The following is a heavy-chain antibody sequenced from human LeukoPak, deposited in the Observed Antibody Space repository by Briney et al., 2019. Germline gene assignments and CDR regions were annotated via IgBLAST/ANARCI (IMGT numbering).Heavy chain of an antibody. J-gene: IGHJ6*02. Sequence: GGSLRLSCAASGFTFSSYAMSWVRQAPGKGLEWVSAISGSGGSTYYADSVKGRFTISRDNSKNTLYLQMNSLRAEDTAVYYCARPRSIAAAGYGMDVWGQGTTVTVSS. D-gene: IGHD6-13*01. CDR3: ARPRSIAAAGYGMDV. CDR2: ISGSGGST. CDR1: GFTFSSYA. V-gene: IGHV3-23*01.